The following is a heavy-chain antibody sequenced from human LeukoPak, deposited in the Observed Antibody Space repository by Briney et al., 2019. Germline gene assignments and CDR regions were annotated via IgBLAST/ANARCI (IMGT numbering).Heavy chain of an antibody. D-gene: IGHD5-18*01. Sequence: ASVKVSCKASGCTFTGYYMHWVRQAPGQGLEWMGIINPSGGSTSYAQKFQGRVTMTRDTSTSTVYMELSSLRSEDTAVYYRARASSPQKYSYGSYYYYYMDVWGKGTTVTISS. CDR3: ARASSPQKYSYGSYYYYYMDV. V-gene: IGHV1-46*01. CDR2: INPSGGST. J-gene: IGHJ6*03. CDR1: GCTFTGYY.